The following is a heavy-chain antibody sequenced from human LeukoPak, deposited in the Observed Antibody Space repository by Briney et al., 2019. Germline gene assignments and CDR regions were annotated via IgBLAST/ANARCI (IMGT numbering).Heavy chain of an antibody. V-gene: IGHV3-23*01. J-gene: IGHJ3*02. CDR1: GFTFSSYA. D-gene: IGHD1-7*01. CDR3: AKNPPFNWNYENAFDI. Sequence: GGSLRLSCAASGFTFSSYAMSWVRQARGKGLEWVSAISGSGGSTYYADSVKGRFTISRDNSKNTLYLQMNSLRAEDTAVYYCAKNPPFNWNYENAFDIWGQGTMVTVSS. CDR2: ISGSGGST.